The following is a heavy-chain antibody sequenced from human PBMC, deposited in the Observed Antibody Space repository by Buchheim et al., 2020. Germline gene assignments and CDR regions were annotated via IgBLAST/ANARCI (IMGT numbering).Heavy chain of an antibody. Sequence: QVQLQQWGAGLLKPSETLSLTCAVYGGSFSGYYWSWIRQPPGKGLEWIGEINHSGSTNYNPSLKSRVTISVDTSKNQFSLKLRSVAAADTAVYYCARGGQWISRSNWFDPWGQGTL. D-gene: IGHD5-12*01. CDR3: ARGGQWISRSNWFDP. J-gene: IGHJ5*02. CDR1: GGSFSGYY. V-gene: IGHV4-34*01. CDR2: INHSGST.